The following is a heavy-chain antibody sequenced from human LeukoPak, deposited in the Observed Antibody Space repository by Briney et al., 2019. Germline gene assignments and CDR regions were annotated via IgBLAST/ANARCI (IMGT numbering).Heavy chain of an antibody. CDR1: GYTFTGHY. CDR3: AGGKAAVPPYWFDP. Sequence: ASVKVSCKASGYTFTGHYMHWVRQAPGQGLEWMGWINANSGGTKYAEKFQGRVTMTRDTSISTAYMELSRLRSDDTAVYYCAGGKAAVPPYWFDPWGQGTLVTVSS. CDR2: INANSGGT. D-gene: IGHD6-13*01. V-gene: IGHV1-2*02. J-gene: IGHJ5*02.